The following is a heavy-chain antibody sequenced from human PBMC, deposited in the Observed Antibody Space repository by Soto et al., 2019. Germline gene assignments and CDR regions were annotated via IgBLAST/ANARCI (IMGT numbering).Heavy chain of an antibody. V-gene: IGHV4-34*01. Sequence: QVQLQQWGAGLLKPSETLSLTCAVYGGSFSGYYWSWIRQPPGKGLEWIGAINHSGSTNYNPSLTSRVDISVDTSQNQFSLKLSSVSAADQAVYYCARRPGIAVAGTFDYWGQGTLVTVSS. D-gene: IGHD6-19*01. CDR1: GGSFSGYY. J-gene: IGHJ4*02. CDR3: ARRPGIAVAGTFDY. CDR2: INHSGST.